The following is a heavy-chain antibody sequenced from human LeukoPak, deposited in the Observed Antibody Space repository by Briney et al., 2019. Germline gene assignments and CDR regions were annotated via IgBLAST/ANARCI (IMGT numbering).Heavy chain of an antibody. Sequence: SETLSLTCAVYGGSFSGYYWSWIRQPPGKGLEWIGEINHSGSTYYNPSLKSRVTISVDTSKSQFSLKLSSVTAADTAVYYCARLEYSSSWYPRLDAFDIWGQGTMVTVSS. CDR3: ARLEYSSSWYPRLDAFDI. CDR2: INHSGST. CDR1: GGSFSGYY. J-gene: IGHJ3*02. V-gene: IGHV4-34*01. D-gene: IGHD6-13*01.